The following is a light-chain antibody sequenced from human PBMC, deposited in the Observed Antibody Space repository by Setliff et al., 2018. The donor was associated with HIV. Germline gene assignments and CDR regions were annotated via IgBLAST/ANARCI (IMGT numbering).Light chain of an antibody. Sequence: QSALTQPASVSGSPGQSITISCTGTSSDVGSYNLVSWYQQHPGKAPKLMIFDVNKRPSGVSNRFSGSTSGNTASLTISGLQAEDEADYYCSSYTASSTLVFGGGTKVTVL. CDR1: SSDVGSYNL. CDR2: DVN. CDR3: SSYTASSTLV. V-gene: IGLV2-23*02. J-gene: IGLJ3*02.